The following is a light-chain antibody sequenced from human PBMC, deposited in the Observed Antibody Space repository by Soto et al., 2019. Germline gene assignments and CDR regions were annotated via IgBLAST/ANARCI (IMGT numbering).Light chain of an antibody. CDR2: AAS. J-gene: IGKJ4*01. Sequence: DIQMTQSPSSVSASVGDRVTITGRASQGISSWLAWYQQKPGKAPKLLIHAASSLQSGVPSRVGGSRSRTDFTLAVGHLQPEDFAPYYWCQANSLPLPFDGGRRVES. CDR1: QGISSW. CDR3: CQANSLPLP. V-gene: IGKV1-12*01.